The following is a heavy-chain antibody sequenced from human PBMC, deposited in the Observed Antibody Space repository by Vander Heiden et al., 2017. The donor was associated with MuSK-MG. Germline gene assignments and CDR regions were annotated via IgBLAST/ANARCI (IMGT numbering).Heavy chain of an antibody. J-gene: IGHJ3*02. CDR1: GGTFSSYA. Sequence: QVQLVQSGAEVKKPGSSVTVSCKSSGGTFSSYAISWVRQSPGQGLEWMGGIIPIFGTANYAQKFQGRVKITEDKATSTAYMELSSLRSEDTAVYYCARENYYDSSGYYSTGAFDIWGQGTMGNV. V-gene: IGHV1-69*06. CDR2: IIPIFGTA. D-gene: IGHD3-22*01. CDR3: ARENYYDSSGYYSTGAFDI.